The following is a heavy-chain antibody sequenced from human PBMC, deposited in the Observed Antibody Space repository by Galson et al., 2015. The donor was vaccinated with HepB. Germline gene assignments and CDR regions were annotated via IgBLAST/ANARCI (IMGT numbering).Heavy chain of an antibody. Sequence: SVKVSCKASGYTFTSYGISWVRQAPGQGLEWMGWISAYNGNTNYAQKLQGRVTMTTDTSTSTAYMELRSLRSDDTAVYYCARGRLLWFGELSPPGGYWGQGSLVTVSS. CDR1: GYTFTSYG. CDR3: ARGRLLWFGELSPPGGY. D-gene: IGHD3-10*01. J-gene: IGHJ4*02. CDR2: ISAYNGNT. V-gene: IGHV1-18*01.